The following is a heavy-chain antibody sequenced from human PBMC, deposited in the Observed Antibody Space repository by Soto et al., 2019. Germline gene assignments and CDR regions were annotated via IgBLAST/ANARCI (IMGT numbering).Heavy chain of an antibody. D-gene: IGHD2-2*01. CDR2: ISAYNGNT. V-gene: IGHV1-18*01. CDR3: ARQDIVVVPAAMEEDYYYYYMDV. Sequence: ASVKVSCKASGYTFTSDGISWGGQAPGQGLEGMGWISAYNGNTNYAQKLQGRVTMTTDTSTSTAYMELRSLRSDDTAVYYCARQDIVVVPAAMEEDYYYYYMDVWGKGTTVTVSS. CDR1: GYTFTSDG. J-gene: IGHJ6*03.